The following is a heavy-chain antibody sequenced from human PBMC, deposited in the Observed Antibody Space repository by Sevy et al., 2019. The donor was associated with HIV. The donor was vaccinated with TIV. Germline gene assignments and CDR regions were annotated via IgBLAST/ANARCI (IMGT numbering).Heavy chain of an antibody. V-gene: IGHV3-15*01. CDR1: GFTFSNAW. CDR2: IKSKTGGGTT. Sequence: GGSLRLSCAASGFTFSNAWMSWVRQAPGKGLEWVGRIKSKTGGGTTDYAAPVKGRFTISRDDSKNTLYLQMNSLKTEDTAVYYCQGNWFDPWGQGTLVTVSS. CDR3: QGNWFDP. J-gene: IGHJ5*02.